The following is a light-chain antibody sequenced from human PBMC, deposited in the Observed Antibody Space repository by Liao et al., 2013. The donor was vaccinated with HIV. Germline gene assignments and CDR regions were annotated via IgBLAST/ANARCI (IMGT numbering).Light chain of an antibody. CDR1: RLSDKY. V-gene: IGLV3-1*01. Sequence: YEVTQPASVSVSPGQTATITCSGERLSDKYTSWYQQKPGQSPKLVIFQDERRPSGIPQRFSGSNSGNTATLTISGTQAMDEADYYCQAWDSSTEEVFGGGTKLTVL. J-gene: IGLJ2*01. CDR3: QAWDSSTEEV. CDR2: QDE.